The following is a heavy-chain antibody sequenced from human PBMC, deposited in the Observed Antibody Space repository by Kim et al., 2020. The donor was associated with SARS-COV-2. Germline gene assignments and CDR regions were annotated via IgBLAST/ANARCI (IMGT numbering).Heavy chain of an antibody. CDR2: ISWNSGSI. CDR1: GFTFDDYA. CDR3: AKLPVTAAATPYSSRRHYYYGMDV. V-gene: IGHV3-9*01. D-gene: IGHD6-13*01. J-gene: IGHJ6*02. Sequence: GGSLRLSCAASGFTFDDYAMHWVRQAPGKGLEWVSGISWNSGSIGYADSVKGRFTISRDNAKNSLYLQMNSLRAEDTALYYCAKLPVTAAATPYSSRRHYYYGMDVWGQGTTVTVSS.